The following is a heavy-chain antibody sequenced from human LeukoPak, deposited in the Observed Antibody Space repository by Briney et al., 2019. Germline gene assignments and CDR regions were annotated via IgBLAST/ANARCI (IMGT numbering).Heavy chain of an antibody. CDR2: INPNSGGT. J-gene: IGHJ3*02. D-gene: IGHD6-6*01. CDR3: ARDVDSSLSIDDDAFDI. V-gene: IGHV1-2*02. Sequence: GASVKVSCKVSGYTLTELSMHWVRQAPGQGLEWMGWINPNSGGTNYAQKFQDRVTMTRDTSISTAYMELSSLRSDDTAIYYCARDVDSSLSIDDDAFDIWGQGTLVTVSS. CDR1: GYTLTELS.